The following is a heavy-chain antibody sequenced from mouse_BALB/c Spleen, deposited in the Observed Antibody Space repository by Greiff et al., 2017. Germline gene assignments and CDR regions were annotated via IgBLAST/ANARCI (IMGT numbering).Heavy chain of an antibody. V-gene: IGHV5-17*02. CDR2: ISSGSSTI. CDR1: GFTFSSFG. CDR3: AREIRFYAMDD. Sequence: EVKLVESGGGLVQPGGSRKLSCAASGFTFSSFGMHWVRQAPEKGLAWVAYISSGSSTIYYADTVKGRFTISRDNPKNTLFLQMSSLRSEDTAMYYCAREIRFYAMDDWGQGTSVTVAS. J-gene: IGHJ4*01.